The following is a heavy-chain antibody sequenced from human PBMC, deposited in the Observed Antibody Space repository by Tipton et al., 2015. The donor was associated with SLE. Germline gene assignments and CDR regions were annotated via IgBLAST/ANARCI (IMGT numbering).Heavy chain of an antibody. V-gene: IGHV4-38-2*02. CDR2: IYHSGST. Sequence: TLSLTCAVSGYSISSGYYWGWIRQPPGKGLEWIGSIYHSGSTYYNPSLKSRVTISVDTSKNQFSLKLRSVTAADTAVYHCARDNYSGSLDYWGQGTLVTVSS. D-gene: IGHD1-26*01. CDR3: ARDNYSGSLDY. J-gene: IGHJ4*02. CDR1: GYSISSGYY.